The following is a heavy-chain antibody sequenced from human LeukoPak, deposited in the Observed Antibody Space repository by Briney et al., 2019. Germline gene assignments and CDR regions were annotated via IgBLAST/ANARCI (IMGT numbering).Heavy chain of an antibody. CDR3: ARDSCGGDCYYYYYGMDV. V-gene: IGHV3-7*01. D-gene: IGHD2-21*02. CDR2: IKQDGSEK. Sequence: PGGSLRLSCAASGFTFSSYWMSWVRQAPGKGLEWVANIKQDGSEKYYVDSVKGRFTISRDNAKNSLYLQMNSLRAEDTAVYYCARDSCGGDCYYYYYGMDVWGQGTTVTVSS. CDR1: GFTFSSYW. J-gene: IGHJ6*02.